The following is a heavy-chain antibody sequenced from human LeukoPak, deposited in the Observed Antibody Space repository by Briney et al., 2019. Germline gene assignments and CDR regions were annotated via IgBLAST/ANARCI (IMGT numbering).Heavy chain of an antibody. CDR1: GFTVSSNY. J-gene: IGHJ4*02. V-gene: IGHV3-66*01. D-gene: IGHD6-19*01. Sequence: GSLRLSCAASGFTVSSNYMSWVRQAPGKGLEWVSVIYSGGSTYYADSVKGRFTISRDNSKNTLYLQMNSLRAEDTAVYYCARDSEYSSGWYYFDYWGQGTLVTVSS. CDR3: ARDSEYSSGWYYFDY. CDR2: IYSGGST.